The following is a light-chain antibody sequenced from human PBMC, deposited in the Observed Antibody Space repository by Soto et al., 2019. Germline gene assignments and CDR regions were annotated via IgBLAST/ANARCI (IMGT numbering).Light chain of an antibody. Sequence: EVVLTQSPGTLSLSPGERATLSCRASQTVTSNYLAWYQQKPGQAPRLLIYGASSRATDIPHRFSGSGSGTDFTLTISRLEPEDFALYYCQQYLSLSVTFGQGTKVDIK. CDR2: GAS. CDR3: QQYLSLSVT. CDR1: QTVTSNY. V-gene: IGKV3-20*01. J-gene: IGKJ2*01.